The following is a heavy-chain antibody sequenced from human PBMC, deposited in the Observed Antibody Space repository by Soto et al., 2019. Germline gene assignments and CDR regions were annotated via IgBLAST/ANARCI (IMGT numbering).Heavy chain of an antibody. CDR1: GGTFSSYA. Sequence: GASVKVSCKASGGTFSSYAISWVRQAPGQGLEWMGGIIPIFGTANYAQKFQGRVTITADESTSTAYMELSSLRSEDTAVYYCARDYVTSARYSSGWWHYWGQGTLVTVSS. V-gene: IGHV1-69*13. CDR3: ARDYVTSARYSSGWWHY. CDR2: IIPIFGTA. J-gene: IGHJ4*02. D-gene: IGHD6-19*01.